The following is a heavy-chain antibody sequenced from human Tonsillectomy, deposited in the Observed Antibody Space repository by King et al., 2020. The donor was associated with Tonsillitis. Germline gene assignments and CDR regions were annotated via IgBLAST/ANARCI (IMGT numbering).Heavy chain of an antibody. V-gene: IGHV3-53*04. D-gene: IGHD4-23*01. J-gene: IGHJ5*02. CDR1: GFSVGTNS. CDR2: IYSSGFT. CDR3: ASANRWALDR. Sequence: VQLVESGGGVVQPGGSLRLSCAASGFSVGTNSMNWVRQAPGKGLEWVSMIYSSGFTYYADSVKGRFTISRHNSENTLYLEMNSLRVEDTPVYFCASANRWALDRWGQGTPVTVSS.